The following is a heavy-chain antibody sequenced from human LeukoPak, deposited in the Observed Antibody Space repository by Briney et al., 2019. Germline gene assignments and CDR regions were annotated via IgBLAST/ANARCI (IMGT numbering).Heavy chain of an antibody. CDR1: GFSFGNYA. J-gene: IGHJ5*01. CDR3: VKDPRDTYGTNWFVS. Sequence: GGSLRLSCVASGFSFGNYAMSWVRQAPGKGLQWVSQISGTGGATWYAGFARDRFTISRDNSKKTLYLQMSGLRVEDTAMYYCVKDPRDTYGTNWFVSWGQGTLFIVSS. V-gene: IGHV3-23*01. CDR2: ISGTGGAT. D-gene: IGHD2-21*01.